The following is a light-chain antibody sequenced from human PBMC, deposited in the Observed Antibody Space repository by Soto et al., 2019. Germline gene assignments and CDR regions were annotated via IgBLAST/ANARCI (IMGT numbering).Light chain of an antibody. CDR2: DAS. CDR3: QQTAHSPLT. Sequence: EIVLTRSPGTLSLSPGERATLSCRASQSVTNNYVAWYQQKPGQAPRLLIHDASSRATGIPDRFSGGGSGTDFTLTISRLEPEDFAVYFCQQTAHSPLTFGQGTRVDIK. V-gene: IGKV3-20*01. J-gene: IGKJ1*01. CDR1: QSVTNNY.